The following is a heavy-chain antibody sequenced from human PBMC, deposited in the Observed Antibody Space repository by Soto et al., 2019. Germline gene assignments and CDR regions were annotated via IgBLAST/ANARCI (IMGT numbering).Heavy chain of an antibody. Sequence: PSETLSLTCTASGGSISSYYWSWIRQPPGKGLEWIGYIYYSGSTNYNPSLKSRVTISVDTSKNQFSLKLSSVTAADTAVYYCARHWFGELSFGPWGQGTLVTVSS. CDR3: ARHWFGELSFGP. D-gene: IGHD3-10*01. CDR2: IYYSGST. V-gene: IGHV4-59*08. CDR1: GGSISSYY. J-gene: IGHJ5*02.